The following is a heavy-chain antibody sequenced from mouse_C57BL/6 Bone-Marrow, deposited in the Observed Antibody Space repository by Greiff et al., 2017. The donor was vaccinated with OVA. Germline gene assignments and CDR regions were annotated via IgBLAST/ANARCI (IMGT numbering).Heavy chain of an antibody. J-gene: IGHJ4*01. CDR3: ARDAFYYYGSSYAMDY. CDR2: SRNKANDYTT. D-gene: IGHD1-1*01. V-gene: IGHV7-1*01. Sequence: EVQGVESGGGLVQSGRSLRLSCATSGFTFSDFYMEWVRQAPGKGLEWIAASRNKANDYTTEYSASVKGRFIVSRDTSQSILYLQMNALRAEDTAIYYCARDAFYYYGSSYAMDYWGQGTSVTVSS. CDR1: GFTFSDFY.